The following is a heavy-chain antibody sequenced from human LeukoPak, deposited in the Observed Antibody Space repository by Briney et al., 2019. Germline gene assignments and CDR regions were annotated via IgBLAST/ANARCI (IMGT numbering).Heavy chain of an antibody. Sequence: GESLKISCKGSGYTFTTYWIGWVRQMPGKGLEWMGIIYPGDSDTRYSPSFQGQVTMSADKSINTAYLQWSSLKASDTAMYYCARRQGCSSTSCPPDSWGQGTLVTVSS. CDR2: IYPGDSDT. CDR3: ARRQGCSSTSCPPDS. CDR1: GYTFTTYW. D-gene: IGHD2-2*01. V-gene: IGHV5-51*01. J-gene: IGHJ4*02.